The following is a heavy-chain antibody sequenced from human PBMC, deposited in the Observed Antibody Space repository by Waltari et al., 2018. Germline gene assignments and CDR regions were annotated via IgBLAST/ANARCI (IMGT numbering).Heavy chain of an antibody. CDR2: IRRQSADI. CDR1: EFTFSTYA. V-gene: IGHV3-23*01. D-gene: IGHD3-16*02. J-gene: IGHJ4*02. CDR3: TAGGGDYRPFDY. Sequence: EVQLLESGGGLVQPGGSLRLSCVASEFTFSTYAMNWVRQAPGKGPEGVAVIRRQSADIYYADSVKGRFTISRNNSNNKLYLHMNSLGAEDTATYHCTAGGGDYRPFDYWGQGTLVTVSS.